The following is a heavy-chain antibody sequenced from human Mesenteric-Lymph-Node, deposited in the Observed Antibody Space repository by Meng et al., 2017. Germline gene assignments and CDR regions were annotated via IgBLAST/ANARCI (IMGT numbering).Heavy chain of an antibody. J-gene: IGHJ4*02. V-gene: IGHV1-46*01. D-gene: IGHD2-15*01. Sequence: ASVKVSCKASGYTFTSYYMHWVRQAPGQGLEWMGIINPSGGSTSYAQKFQGRVTMTRDTSTSTVYMELSSLRSEDTAVYYCARDQSGDLLNIPLLPDYWGQGTLVTVSS. CDR3: ARDQSGDLLNIPLLPDY. CDR1: GYTFTSYY. CDR2: INPSGGST.